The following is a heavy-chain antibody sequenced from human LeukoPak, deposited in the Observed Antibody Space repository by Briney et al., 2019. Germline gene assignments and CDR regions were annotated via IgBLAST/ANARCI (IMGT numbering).Heavy chain of an antibody. CDR2: ISYDGSNK. D-gene: IGHD6-19*01. V-gene: IGHV3-30*18. CDR1: GFTFSSYG. CDR3: AKEKSSGRDSPFDY. J-gene: IGHJ4*02. Sequence: GRSLRLSCAASGFTFSSYGMHWVRQAPGKGLEWVAVISYDGSNKYYADSVKGRFTISRDNSKNTLYLQMNSLRAEDTAVYYCAKEKSSGRDSPFDYWGQGTLVTVSS.